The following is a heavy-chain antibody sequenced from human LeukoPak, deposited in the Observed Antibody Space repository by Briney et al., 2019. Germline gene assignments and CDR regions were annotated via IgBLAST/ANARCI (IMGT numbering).Heavy chain of an antibody. Sequence: PSETLSLTCTVSGGSTRSSSYYWGWIRQPPGKGLEWIGSIYYSGSTYYNPSLKSRITVSVDTSKNEFSLKLSSVTANDTAVYCCARHVKGQWPWYLDYWGPGTLVTVSS. V-gene: IGHV4-39*01. CDR3: ARHVKGQWPWYLDY. D-gene: IGHD6-19*01. CDR2: IYYSGST. J-gene: IGHJ4*02. CDR1: GGSTRSSSYY.